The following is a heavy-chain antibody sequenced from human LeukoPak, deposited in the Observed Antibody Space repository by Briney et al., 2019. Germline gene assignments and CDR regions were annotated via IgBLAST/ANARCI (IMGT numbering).Heavy chain of an antibody. D-gene: IGHD3-10*01. J-gene: IGHJ4*02. V-gene: IGHV3-66*02. Sequence: GGSLRLSCAASGFTVSSNYMSWVRQAPGKGLEWVSVIYSGGGTYYADSVKGRFTISRDNSKNTLYLQMNSLRAEDTAVYYCASTMVRGVTVDYWGQGTLVTVSS. CDR3: ASTMVRGVTVDY. CDR2: IYSGGGT. CDR1: GFTVSSNY.